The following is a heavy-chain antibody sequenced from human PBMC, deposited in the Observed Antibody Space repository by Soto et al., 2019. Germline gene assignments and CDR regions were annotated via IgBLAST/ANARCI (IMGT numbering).Heavy chain of an antibody. CDR2: INHSGST. V-gene: IGHV4-39*01. J-gene: IGHJ4*02. D-gene: IGHD3-22*01. Sequence: SETLSLTCRVSDGSMNSDSSYWGWIRQPPGKGLEWIGVINHSGSTYHNLSLKGRVTMSVDASRNQFSLKLTSMTAADTAVYYCARLGGYVSVGYYYLWDSWGQGTLVTVS. CDR1: DGSMNSDSSY. CDR3: ARLGGYVSVGYYYLWDS.